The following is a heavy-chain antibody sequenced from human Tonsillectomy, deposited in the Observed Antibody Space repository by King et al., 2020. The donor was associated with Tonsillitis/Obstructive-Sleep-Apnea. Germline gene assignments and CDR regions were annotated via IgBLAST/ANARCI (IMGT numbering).Heavy chain of an antibody. CDR1: GFTFSSYA. CDR3: ARGGSSFDY. Sequence: VQLVESGGGVVQPGRSLRLSCAASGFTFSSYAMHWVRQAPGKGLEGVAVISYDGSNKYYADSVKGRFTISRDNSKNKLYLQMNSLRAEDTAVYYCARGGSSFDYWGQGTLVTVSS. J-gene: IGHJ4*02. CDR2: ISYDGSNK. D-gene: IGHD2-15*01. V-gene: IGHV3-30*04.